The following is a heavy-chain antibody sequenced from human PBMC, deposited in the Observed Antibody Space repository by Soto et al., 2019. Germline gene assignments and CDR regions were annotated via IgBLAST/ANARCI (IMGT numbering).Heavy chain of an antibody. V-gene: IGHV3-30-3*01. CDR1: GFTFSNYA. CDR2: IAYDGNNK. J-gene: IGHJ4*02. Sequence: QVQLVESGGGVVQPGRSLRLSCAASGFTFSNYAMHWVRQAPGKGLEWVAVIAYDGNNKYYVDSVKDRFTISRDNSNNTLYLQMNSLRVEDTAVYYCARDRGREWHAYWGQGTLVTVSS. D-gene: IGHD3-10*01. CDR3: ARDRGREWHAY.